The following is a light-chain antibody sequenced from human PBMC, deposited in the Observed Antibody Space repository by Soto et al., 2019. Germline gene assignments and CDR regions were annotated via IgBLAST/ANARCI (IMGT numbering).Light chain of an antibody. CDR1: QSVNNY. V-gene: IGKV3-11*01. CDR2: DAS. Sequence: EIVLTQSPATLSLSPGERATLSCRASQSVNNYLAWYQQKPGQAPRLLIYDASNRATGIPARFSGSGSGTDFTLTISSLEPEDFAVYYCHQRTNWRPGMYTFGQGTKLEIK. J-gene: IGKJ2*01. CDR3: HQRTNWRPGMYT.